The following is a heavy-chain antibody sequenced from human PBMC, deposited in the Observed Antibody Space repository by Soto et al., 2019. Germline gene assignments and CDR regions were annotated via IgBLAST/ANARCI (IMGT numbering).Heavy chain of an antibody. V-gene: IGHV3-21*06. J-gene: IGHJ4*02. Sequence: GGALRLSCAASGVAFTRYSMNWVRKAPGKGLEWVSSISSTTNYIYYGDSMKGRFTISRDNAKNSLYLEMNSLRAEDTAVYYCARESEDLTSNFDYWGQGTLVTVSS. CDR3: ARESEDLTSNFDY. CDR1: GVAFTRYS. CDR2: ISSTTNYI.